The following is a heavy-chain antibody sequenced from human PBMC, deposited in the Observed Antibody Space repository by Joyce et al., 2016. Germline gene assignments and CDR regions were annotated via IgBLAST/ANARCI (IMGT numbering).Heavy chain of an antibody. Sequence: EVQLVESGGVVVQPGGSLRLSCAASGFTFDAYTMHWVRQAPGKGLEWGSLISWDGGSTYYADSVKGRFTISRDNSKNSLYLQMNSLRTEDTALYYCAKDRGGFGVVISSYLDYWGQGTLVTVSS. CDR3: AKDRGGFGVVISSYLDY. J-gene: IGHJ4*02. CDR2: ISWDGGST. V-gene: IGHV3-43*01. CDR1: GFTFDAYT. D-gene: IGHD3-3*01.